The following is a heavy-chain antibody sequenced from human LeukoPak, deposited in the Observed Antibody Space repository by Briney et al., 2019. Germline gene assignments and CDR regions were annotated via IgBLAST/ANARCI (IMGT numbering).Heavy chain of an antibody. J-gene: IGHJ4*02. CDR3: ARDLRGVGTTNY. CDR1: GYSISSGYY. V-gene: IGHV4-38-2*02. Sequence: SETLSLTCTVSGYSISSGYYWGWIRQPPGKGLEWIGSIFHSGNTYYNPSLKSRVTISVDTSKNQFSLKLSSVTAADTAVYYCARDLRGVGTTNYWGQGTLVTVSS. D-gene: IGHD1-26*01. CDR2: IFHSGNT.